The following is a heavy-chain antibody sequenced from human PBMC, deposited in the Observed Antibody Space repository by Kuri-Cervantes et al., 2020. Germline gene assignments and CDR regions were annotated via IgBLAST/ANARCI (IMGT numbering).Heavy chain of an antibody. CDR3: ARVRGIPYYDSSGYDAFDI. CDR1: GFTFSSYW. D-gene: IGHD3-22*01. CDR2: IKQDGSEK. J-gene: IGHJ3*02. V-gene: IGHV3-7*02. Sequence: GESLKISCAASGFTFSSYWMSWVRQAPGKGLEWVANIKQDGSEKYYVDSVKGRFTISRDNAKNTLYLQMNSLRAEDTAVYYCARVRGIPYYDSSGYDAFDIWGQGTMVTVSS.